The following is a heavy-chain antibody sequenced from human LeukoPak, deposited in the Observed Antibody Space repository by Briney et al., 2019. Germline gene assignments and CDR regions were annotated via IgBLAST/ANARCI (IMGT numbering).Heavy chain of an antibody. CDR2: IYYSGST. D-gene: IGHD2-15*01. J-gene: IGHJ5*02. Sequence: SETLSLTCTVSGGSISSYYWSWIRQPPGKGLEWIGYIYYSGSTNYNPSLKSRVTISVDTSKNQFSLKLSSVTAADTAVYYCARDIVVVVAATNSDWFDPWGQGTLVTVSS. V-gene: IGHV4-4*08. CDR1: GGSISSYY. CDR3: ARDIVVVVAATNSDWFDP.